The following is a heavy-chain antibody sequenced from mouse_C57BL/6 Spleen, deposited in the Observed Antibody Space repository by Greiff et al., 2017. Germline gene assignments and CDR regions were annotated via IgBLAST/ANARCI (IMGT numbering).Heavy chain of an antibody. D-gene: IGHD2-3*01. J-gene: IGHJ1*03. CDR2: IRNKANGYTT. Sequence: EVKLEESGGGLVQPGGSLSLSCAASGFTFTDYYMSWVRQPPGKALEWLGFIRNKANGYTTEYSASVKGRFTISRDNSQSILYLQMNALRAEDSATYYCARLPEGYFGGYFDVWGTGTTVTVSS. V-gene: IGHV7-3*01. CDR1: GFTFTDYY. CDR3: ARLPEGYFGGYFDV.